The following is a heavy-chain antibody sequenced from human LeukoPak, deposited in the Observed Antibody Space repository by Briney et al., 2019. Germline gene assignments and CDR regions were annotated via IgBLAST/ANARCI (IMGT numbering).Heavy chain of an antibody. CDR1: GGTFSSYA. V-gene: IGHV1-69*05. Sequence: SVKVSCKASGGTFSSYAISWVRQAPGQGLEWMGRIIPIFGTANYAQKFQGRVTITTDESTTTAYMELSSLRSEDTAVYYCARDRYYYDSSGYPGAFDIWGQGTMVTVSS. D-gene: IGHD3-22*01. CDR3: ARDRYYYDSSGYPGAFDI. CDR2: IIPIFGTA. J-gene: IGHJ3*02.